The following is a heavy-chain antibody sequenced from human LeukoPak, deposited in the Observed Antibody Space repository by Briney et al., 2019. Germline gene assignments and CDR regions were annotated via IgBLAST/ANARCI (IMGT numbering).Heavy chain of an antibody. D-gene: IGHD3-9*01. CDR3: AKDPLTYYDILTGPKFDY. J-gene: IGHJ4*02. V-gene: IGHV3-48*01. CDR2: ISSSSSTI. CDR1: GFTFSSYS. Sequence: GGSLRLSCAASGFTFSSYSMNWVRQAPGKGLQWVSYISSSSSTIYYADSVKGRFTISRDNSKNTLYLQMNSLRAEDTAVYYCAKDPLTYYDILTGPKFDYWGQGTLVTVSS.